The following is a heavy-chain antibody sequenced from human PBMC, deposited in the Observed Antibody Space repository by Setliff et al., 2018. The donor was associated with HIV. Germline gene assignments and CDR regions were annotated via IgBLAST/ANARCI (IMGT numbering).Heavy chain of an antibody. CDR1: GFTFSRYW. V-gene: IGHV3-7*03. CDR2: IKQDGSEK. CDR3: AKDLGGGWSLFDY. J-gene: IGHJ4*02. Sequence: GGSLRLSCVASGFTFSRYWMSWVRQAPGKGLEWVAYIKQDGSEKYYLDSVKGRFTISRDNAKNSLYVQMNSLRAEDTALYYCAKDLGGGWSLFDYWGQGTLVTVSS. D-gene: IGHD6-19*01.